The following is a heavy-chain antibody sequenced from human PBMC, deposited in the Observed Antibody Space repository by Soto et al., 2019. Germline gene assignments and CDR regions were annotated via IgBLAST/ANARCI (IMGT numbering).Heavy chain of an antibody. V-gene: IGHV4-34*01. D-gene: IGHD3-9*01. J-gene: IGHJ6*02. CDR3: ARVRYGYYYYYGMDV. Sequence: SETLSLTCAVYGGSFIGYYWSWSRQPPGKGLEWIGEINHSGSTNYNPSLKSRVTISVDTSKNQFSLKLSSVTAADTAVYYCARVRYGYYYYYGMDVWGQGTTVTVSS. CDR1: GGSFIGYY. CDR2: INHSGST.